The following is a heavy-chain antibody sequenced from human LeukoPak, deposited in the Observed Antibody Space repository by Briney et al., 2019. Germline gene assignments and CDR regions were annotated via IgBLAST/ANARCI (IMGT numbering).Heavy chain of an antibody. CDR2: INHSGST. J-gene: IGHJ6*02. CDR1: GGSISSYY. Sequence: SETLSLTCTVSGGSISSYYWSWIRQPPGKGLEWIGEINHSGSTNYNPSLKSRVTISVDTSKNQFSLKLSSVTAADTAVYYCARDAGHQLSRRNYYAMDVWGQGTSVTVSS. CDR3: ARDAGHQLSRRNYYAMDV. D-gene: IGHD1-1*01. V-gene: IGHV4-34*01.